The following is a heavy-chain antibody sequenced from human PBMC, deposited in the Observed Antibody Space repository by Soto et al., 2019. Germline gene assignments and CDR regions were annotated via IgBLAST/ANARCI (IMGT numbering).Heavy chain of an antibody. CDR3: VRKYPGTRPFDY. CDR1: GFIFDRYD. J-gene: IGHJ4*01. CDR2: IGTDGNT. V-gene: IGHV3-23*01. D-gene: IGHD2-2*02. Sequence: PGGSLRLSCAASGFIFDRYDMHWVRQAPGKGLAWVSAIGTDGNTYYANSVKGRFTISRDNSRTTLYLQMNSLRVEDTALYYCVRKYPGTRPFDYWGQGTLVTVSS.